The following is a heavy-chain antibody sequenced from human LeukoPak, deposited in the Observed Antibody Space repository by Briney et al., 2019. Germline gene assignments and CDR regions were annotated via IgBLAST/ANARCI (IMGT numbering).Heavy chain of an antibody. D-gene: IGHD3-3*01. V-gene: IGHV3-30*03. CDR1: GFTFSRHG. J-gene: IGHJ6*03. Sequence: HPGGSLRLSCVASGFTFSRHGMHWVRQAPGKGLEWVAVISYDGSNKYYADSVKGRFTISRDNAKNSLSLQMNSLRVEDTALYYCARGGISIFGVVIYMDVWGKGTTVTVSS. CDR2: ISYDGSNK. CDR3: ARGGISIFGVVIYMDV.